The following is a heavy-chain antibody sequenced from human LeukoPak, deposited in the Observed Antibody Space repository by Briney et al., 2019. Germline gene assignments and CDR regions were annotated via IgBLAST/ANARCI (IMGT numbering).Heavy chain of an antibody. J-gene: IGHJ1*01. V-gene: IGHV3-66*01. D-gene: IGHD4-23*01. CDR1: GFIVSSHY. CDR2: IYSGGST. Sequence: GGSLRLSCAASGFIVSSHYMSWVRQAPGKGLEWVSVIYSGGSTDYADSVKGRFTISRDISKNTVHLQMNSLRAEDTAVYYCARVPVLGTRANLQHWGQGTMVTVPS. CDR3: ARVPVLGTRANLQH.